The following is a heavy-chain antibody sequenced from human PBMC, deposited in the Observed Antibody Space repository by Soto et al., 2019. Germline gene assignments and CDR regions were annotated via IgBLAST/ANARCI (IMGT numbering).Heavy chain of an antibody. V-gene: IGHV3-21*01. CDR1: GFTVSSYS. CDR3: AKLTAA. D-gene: IGHD6-13*01. CDR2: IGTRGDI. Sequence: GGSLRLSCAVSGFTVSSYSMHWVRQAPGKGLEWVSSIGTRGDIYYSDSVKGRFTISRDNAKSSLSLQMTSLRAEDTGVYYCAKLTAAWGQGTLVTVSS. J-gene: IGHJ4*02.